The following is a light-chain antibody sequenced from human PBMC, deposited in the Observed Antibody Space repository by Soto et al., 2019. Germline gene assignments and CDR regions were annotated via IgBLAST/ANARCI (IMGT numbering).Light chain of an antibody. CDR3: SSYAGSAPV. V-gene: IGLV2-23*01. CDR2: EGT. CDR1: DVGGSNL. Sequence: QSALTQPASVSGSPGQSITISCTGSDVGGSNLVSWYQQHPGKAPKLMIYEGTKRPSGVSNRFSGSKSGNTASLTISGLRAEDEADYYCSSYAGSAPVFGGGTKLTVL. J-gene: IGLJ2*01.